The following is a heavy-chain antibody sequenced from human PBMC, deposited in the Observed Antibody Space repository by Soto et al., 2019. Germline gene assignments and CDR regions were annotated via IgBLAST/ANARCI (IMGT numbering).Heavy chain of an antibody. J-gene: IGHJ4*02. CDR2: IYYSGST. CDR1: GGSISSSSYY. Sequence: SGTLSLTCPVSGGSISSSSYYWGWIRQSPGKGLEWIGSIYYSGSTYYNPSLKSRVTISVDTSKNQFSLKLSSVTAADTAVYYCARHTPAISISDHWGQGTLVTVSS. D-gene: IGHD2-15*01. V-gene: IGHV4-39*01. CDR3: ARHTPAISISDH.